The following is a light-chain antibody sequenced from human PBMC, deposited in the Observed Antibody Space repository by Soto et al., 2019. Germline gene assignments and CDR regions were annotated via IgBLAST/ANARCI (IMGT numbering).Light chain of an antibody. CDR2: LGS. Sequence: EIVLTQTPGTLSLCPGDRATLSCRASQSVNNKYLAWYQQKPGQAPRLLIYLGSTRASGIPDRFSGSGSGTDFTLTIRRLEPEDFAVYYCQQYDSSPRTFGQGTKVDFK. CDR3: QQYDSSPRT. V-gene: IGKV3-20*01. J-gene: IGKJ1*01. CDR1: QSVNNKY.